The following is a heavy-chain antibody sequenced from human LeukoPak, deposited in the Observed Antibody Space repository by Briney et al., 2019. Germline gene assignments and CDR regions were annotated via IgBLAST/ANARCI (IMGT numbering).Heavy chain of an antibody. CDR3: ARHFDGSNSPSDY. J-gene: IGHJ4*02. CDR1: GGSISSINYY. D-gene: IGHD5-24*01. CDR2: LYYTGST. V-gene: IGHV4-39*01. Sequence: SSETLSLTCTVSGGSISSINYYWGWIRQPPGKGLEWIGSLYYTGSTYYNPSLKSRVTISVDTSKNQFSLKLNSVTAADTAVYYCARHFDGSNSPSDYWGQGTLVTVSS.